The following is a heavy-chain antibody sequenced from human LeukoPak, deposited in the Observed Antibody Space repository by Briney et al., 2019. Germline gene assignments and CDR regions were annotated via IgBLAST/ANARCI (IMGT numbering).Heavy chain of an antibody. CDR2: ISAYNGNT. D-gene: IGHD1-26*01. CDR3: ARDLKLLPGYIDY. V-gene: IGHV1-18*01. CDR1: GYTFTSYG. Sequence: ASVKVSCKASGYTFTSYGISWVRQAPGQGLEWMGWISAYNGNTNYAQKLQGRVTMTTDTSTSTACMELRSLRSDDTAVYYCARDLKLLPGYIDYWGQGTLVTVSS. J-gene: IGHJ4*02.